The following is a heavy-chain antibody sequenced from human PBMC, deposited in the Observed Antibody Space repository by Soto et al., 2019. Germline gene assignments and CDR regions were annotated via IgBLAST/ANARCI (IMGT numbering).Heavy chain of an antibody. J-gene: IGHJ6*03. CDR3: AKDLQSYGDYDYYCY. Sequence: QVQLVESGGGEVQPGRSLTISCAASGFTFSTYGMHWVRQTPVKGLEWVAVISYDGTNKFYSDSVKGRFTISRENFKNTLAMQMNSLRADDTAVYSCAKDLQSYGDYDYYCY. CDR1: GFTFSTYG. CDR2: ISYDGTNK. V-gene: IGHV3-30*18. D-gene: IGHD2-21*02.